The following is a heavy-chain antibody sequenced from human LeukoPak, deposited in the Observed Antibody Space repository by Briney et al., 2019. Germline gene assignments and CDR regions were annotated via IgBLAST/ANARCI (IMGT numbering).Heavy chain of an antibody. CDR2: ISGSGGST. CDR1: GFTFSSYA. CDR3: AKDYDFWSESYYYMDV. V-gene: IGHV3-23*01. J-gene: IGHJ6*03. Sequence: GGSLRLSCAASGFTFSSYAMSWVRQAPGKGLEWVSAISGSGGSTYYADSVKGRLTISRDNSKNTLYLQMNSLRAEDTAVYYCAKDYDFWSESYYYMDVWGKGTTVTVSS. D-gene: IGHD3-3*01.